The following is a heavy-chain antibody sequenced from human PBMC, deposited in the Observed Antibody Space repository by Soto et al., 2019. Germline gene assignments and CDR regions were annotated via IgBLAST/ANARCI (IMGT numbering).Heavy chain of an antibody. Sequence: GGSLRLSCAASGFSVSSSYMSWVRQTPGKGLEWVSVFHSGGTTYYADSVRGRFTISRDNSKNTLCLQMNSLRAEDTAVYYCARSLNTDASGPDYWGQGTLVTVSS. CDR3: ARSLNTDASGPDY. CDR2: FHSGGTT. J-gene: IGHJ4*02. D-gene: IGHD6-19*01. V-gene: IGHV3-66*01. CDR1: GFSVSSSY.